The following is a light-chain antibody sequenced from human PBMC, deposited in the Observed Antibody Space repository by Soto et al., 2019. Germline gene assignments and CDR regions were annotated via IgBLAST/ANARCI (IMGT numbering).Light chain of an antibody. CDR3: QQYYTTPLT. CDR1: QSILYSSNNKNH. Sequence: DIVMTQSPDSLAVSLGERATINCKSSQSILYSSNNKNHLAWCQQRAGQPPKLLIYWASTRESGVPDRFSGSGSGTDFTLTISSLQAEDVAVYYCQQYYTTPLTFGQGTKVDIK. V-gene: IGKV4-1*01. J-gene: IGKJ1*01. CDR2: WAS.